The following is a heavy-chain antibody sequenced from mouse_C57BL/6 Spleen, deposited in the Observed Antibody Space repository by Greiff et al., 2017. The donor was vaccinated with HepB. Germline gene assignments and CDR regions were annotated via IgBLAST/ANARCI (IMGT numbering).Heavy chain of an antibody. CDR2: IDPETGGT. D-gene: IGHD2-3*01. J-gene: IGHJ1*03. Sequence: QVQLKESGAELVRPGASVTLSCKASGYTFTDYEMHWVKQTPVHGLEWIGAIDPETGGTAYNQKFKGKAILTADKSSSTAYMELRSLTSEDSAVYYCTSMGTTPTRYFDVWGTGTTVTVSS. V-gene: IGHV1-15*01. CDR1: GYTFTDYE. CDR3: TSMGTTPTRYFDV.